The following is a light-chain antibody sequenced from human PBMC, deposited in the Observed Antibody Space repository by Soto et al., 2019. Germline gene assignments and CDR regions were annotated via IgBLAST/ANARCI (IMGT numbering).Light chain of an antibody. CDR2: DAS. Sequence: DIQMTQSPSSLSASVGGRVTITCQASQDISNYLNWYQQKPGKAPRLLIYDASNLKTGVPSRFSGTGSGTDFTFTISGLQPEDIATYYCQQYDKLPYTFGQGTKLEIK. J-gene: IGKJ2*01. CDR3: QQYDKLPYT. CDR1: QDISNY. V-gene: IGKV1-33*01.